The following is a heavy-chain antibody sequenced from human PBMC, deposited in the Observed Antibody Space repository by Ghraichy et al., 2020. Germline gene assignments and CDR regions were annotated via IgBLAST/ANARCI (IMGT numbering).Heavy chain of an antibody. CDR3: AKDATGWYRADMLDFFDS. Sequence: GGSLRLSCAASGFTFSRSGMHWVRQAPGKGLEWVAVILYDGSKKFYGDSVKGRFTISRDNSKNTLFLQMNNLKTEDTAVYYCAKDATGWYRADMLDFFDSWGQGTLVTVSS. J-gene: IGHJ4*02. D-gene: IGHD6-19*01. V-gene: IGHV3-30*18. CDR1: GFTFSRSG. CDR2: ILYDGSKK.